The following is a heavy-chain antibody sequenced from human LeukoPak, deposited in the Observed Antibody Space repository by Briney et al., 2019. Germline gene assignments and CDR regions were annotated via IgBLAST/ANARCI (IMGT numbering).Heavy chain of an antibody. J-gene: IGHJ5*02. D-gene: IGHD2-2*01. CDR2: INPSGGST. V-gene: IGHV1-46*01. CDR1: GYTFTSYY. CDR3: AREGYRYSGYQLLRVYNWFDP. Sequence: GASVKVSCKASGYTFTSYYMHWVRQAPGQGLEWMGIINPSGGSTSYAQKFQGRVTMTRDTSTSTVYMELSSLRSEDTAVYYCAREGYRYSGYQLLRVYNWFDPWGQGTLVTVSS.